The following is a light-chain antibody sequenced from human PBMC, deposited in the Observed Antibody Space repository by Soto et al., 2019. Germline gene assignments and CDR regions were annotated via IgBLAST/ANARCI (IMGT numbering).Light chain of an antibody. CDR2: AAS. Sequence: DIQVTQSPSSLSASVGDRVTITCRSSQTISNYLNWYQQKPGKAPKLLIYAASSLQSGVPLRFSDSGSGTDFTLTITSLQPEDFATYYCQQSYSTPPWTFGQGTKVDIK. CDR1: QTISNY. J-gene: IGKJ1*01. V-gene: IGKV1-39*01. CDR3: QQSYSTPPWT.